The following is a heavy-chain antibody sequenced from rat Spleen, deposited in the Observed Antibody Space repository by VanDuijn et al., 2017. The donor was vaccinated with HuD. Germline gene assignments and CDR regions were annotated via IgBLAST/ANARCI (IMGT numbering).Heavy chain of an antibody. CDR2: ISTGGNT. Sequence: QVQLKESGPGLVQPSQTLSLTCTVSGFSLTSNGVSWVRQPPGKGLEWIAAISTGGNTYYNSGLKSRLGISRDTSKSQVFLKMNSLQTEDTAIYFCVRERVPGFAFYGDDWGQGVMVTVSS. CDR3: VRERVPGFAFYGDD. V-gene: IGHV2S12*01. D-gene: IGHD1-4*01. CDR1: GFSLTSNG. J-gene: IGHJ2*01.